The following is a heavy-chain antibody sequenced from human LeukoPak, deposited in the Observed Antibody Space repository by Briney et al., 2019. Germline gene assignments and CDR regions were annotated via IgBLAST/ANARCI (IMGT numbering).Heavy chain of an antibody. CDR3: AKDTFNGGYFDY. CDR1: GFTFSSYA. CDR2: ISGSGGST. J-gene: IGHJ4*02. Sequence: PGGSLRLSCAASGFTFSSYAMSWVLQAPGKGLKWVSAISGSGGSTYYADSVKGRFTISRDNSKNTLYLQMNSLRAEDTAVYYCAKDTFNGGYFDYWGQGTLVTVSS. D-gene: IGHD3-22*01. V-gene: IGHV3-23*01.